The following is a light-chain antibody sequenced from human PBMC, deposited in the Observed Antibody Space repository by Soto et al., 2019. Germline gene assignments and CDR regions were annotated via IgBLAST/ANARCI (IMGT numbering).Light chain of an antibody. V-gene: IGLV1-40*01. CDR1: SSNIGAGYD. J-gene: IGLJ3*02. Sequence: QSVLTQPPSVSGAPGQRVTISCTGTSSNIGAGYDVHWYQQIPGTAPKVLIYGNNNRPSGVPDRFSGSKSGSSASLAITGLQTEDEAYYYCQSFDNSLSGYWVFGGGTKLTVL. CDR3: QSFDNSLSGYWV. CDR2: GNN.